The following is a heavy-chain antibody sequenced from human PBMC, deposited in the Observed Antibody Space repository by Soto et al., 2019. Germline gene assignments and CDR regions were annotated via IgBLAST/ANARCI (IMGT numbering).Heavy chain of an antibody. CDR3: AKDGYYYDSSGLV. Sequence: GGSLRLSCAASGFTFSSYAMSWVRQAPGKGLEWVSAISGSGGSTYYTDSVKGRFTISRDNSKNTLYLQMNSLRAEDTAVYYCAKDGYYYDSSGLVWGQGTTVTVSS. J-gene: IGHJ6*02. D-gene: IGHD3-22*01. CDR1: GFTFSSYA. V-gene: IGHV3-23*01. CDR2: ISGSGGST.